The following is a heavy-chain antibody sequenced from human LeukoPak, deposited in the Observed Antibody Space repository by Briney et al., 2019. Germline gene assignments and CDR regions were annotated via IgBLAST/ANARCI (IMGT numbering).Heavy chain of an antibody. D-gene: IGHD3-16*01. CDR3: ARDPTIRSYDYVWGSSPEYDY. V-gene: IGHV1-69*04. Sequence: GASVKVSCKASGGTFSSYAISWVRQAPGQGLEWMGRIIPILGIANYAQKFQGRVTITADKSTCTAYMELSSLRSEDTAVYYCARDPTIRSYDYVWGSSPEYDYWGQGTLVTVSS. CDR1: GGTFSSYA. CDR2: IIPILGIA. J-gene: IGHJ4*02.